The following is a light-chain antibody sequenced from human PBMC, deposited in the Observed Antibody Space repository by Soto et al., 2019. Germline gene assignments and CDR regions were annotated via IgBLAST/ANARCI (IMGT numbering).Light chain of an antibody. CDR2: EVS. Sequence: QSALTQPASVSGSPGQSITISCTGTSSDVGTYNYVSWYQQHPGKAPKLVIWEVSHRPSEVSNRFSGSKSGNTASLTISGLRAEDEAHYYCTSYTSTSTLVFGGGTQLTVL. J-gene: IGLJ2*01. CDR3: TSYTSTSTLV. V-gene: IGLV2-14*01. CDR1: SSDVGTYNY.